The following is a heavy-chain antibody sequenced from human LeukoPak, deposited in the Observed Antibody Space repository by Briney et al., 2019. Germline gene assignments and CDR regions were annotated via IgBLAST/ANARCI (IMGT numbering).Heavy chain of an antibody. J-gene: IGHJ5*02. V-gene: IGHV4-59*01. CDR1: GGSIGPYF. CDR2: ISYTGST. D-gene: IGHD3-10*01. Sequence: PSETLSLTCTVSGGSIGPYFWSWMRQTPGKGLEWIGYISYTGSTNYNPALKSRVTISVDTSKNQFSLQLTSVTAADTAVYYCARDDYRGVTNLDPWGQGTLVTVSS. CDR3: ARDDYRGVTNLDP.